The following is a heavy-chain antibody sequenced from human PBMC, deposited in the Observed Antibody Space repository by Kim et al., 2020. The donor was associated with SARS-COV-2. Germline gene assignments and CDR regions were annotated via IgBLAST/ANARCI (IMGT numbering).Heavy chain of an antibody. Sequence: YADCVKGRFTISRDNAKNSLYLQMNSLRAEDTALYYCAKGIFYGSGYGMDVWGQGTTVTVSS. CDR3: AKGIFYGSGYGMDV. V-gene: IGHV3-9*01. D-gene: IGHD3-10*01. J-gene: IGHJ6*02.